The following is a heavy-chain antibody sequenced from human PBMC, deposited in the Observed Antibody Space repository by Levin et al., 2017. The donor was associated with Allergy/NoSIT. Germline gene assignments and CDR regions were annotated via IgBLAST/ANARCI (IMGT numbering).Heavy chain of an antibody. CDR1: GFTFSSYA. Sequence: GESLKISCAASGFTFSSYAMHWVRQAPGKGLEWVAVISYDGSNKYYADSVKGRFTISRDNSKNTLYLQMNSLRAEDTAVYYCARSYSSGWYGHDAFDIWGQGTMVTVSS. D-gene: IGHD6-19*01. V-gene: IGHV3-30-3*01. CDR2: ISYDGSNK. CDR3: ARSYSSGWYGHDAFDI. J-gene: IGHJ3*02.